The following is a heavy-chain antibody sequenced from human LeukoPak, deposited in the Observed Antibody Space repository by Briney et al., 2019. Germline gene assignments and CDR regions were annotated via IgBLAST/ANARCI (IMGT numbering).Heavy chain of an antibody. V-gene: IGHV1-8*03. CDR2: MNPNSGNT. Sequence: ASVKVSCKASGGTFSSYDINWVRQATGQGLEWMGWMNPNSGNTGYAQKFQGRVTITRNTSISTAYMELSSLRSEDTAVYYCARGSRLRRGIYYFDYWGQGTLVTVSS. D-gene: IGHD5-12*01. CDR3: ARGSRLRRGIYYFDY. J-gene: IGHJ4*02. CDR1: GGTFSSYD.